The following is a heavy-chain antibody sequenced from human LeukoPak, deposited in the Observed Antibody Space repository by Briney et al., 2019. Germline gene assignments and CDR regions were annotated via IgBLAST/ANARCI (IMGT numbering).Heavy chain of an antibody. CDR1: GGTFSSYA. J-gene: IGHJ6*04. Sequence: ASVKVSCKASGGTFSSYAISWVRQAPGQGLEWMGGIIPIFGTANYAQKFQGRVTITADESTSTAYMELSSLRSEDTAVYYCARSLVRAVAGRNGGMDVWGKGTTVTVSS. CDR2: IIPIFGTA. CDR3: ARSLVRAVAGRNGGMDV. D-gene: IGHD6-19*01. V-gene: IGHV1-69*13.